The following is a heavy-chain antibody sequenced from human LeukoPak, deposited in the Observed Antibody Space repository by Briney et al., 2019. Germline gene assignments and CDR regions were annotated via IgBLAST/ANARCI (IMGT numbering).Heavy chain of an antibody. CDR3: TTDLRITMMRGVIVY. CDR2: IKSNGGGETT. D-gene: IGHD3-10*01. CDR1: GLSFSNAW. V-gene: IGHV3-15*01. J-gene: IGHJ4*02. Sequence: GGSLRLSCADSGLSFSNAWMSWVRQAPGKGLEWVGRIKSNGGGETTAYAAPGKGRFTMSREDSKCLLYMYMNSLKTEDTSLYYCTTDLRITMMRGVIVYWGRGTLVTVSS.